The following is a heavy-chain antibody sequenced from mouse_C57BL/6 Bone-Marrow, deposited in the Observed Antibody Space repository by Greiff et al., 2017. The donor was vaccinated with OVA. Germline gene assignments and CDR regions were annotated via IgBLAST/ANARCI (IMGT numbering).Heavy chain of an antibody. CDR3: ARGGYGSSYWFAY. CDR2: ISDGGSYT. CDR1: GFTFSSYA. V-gene: IGHV5-4*03. D-gene: IGHD1-1*01. Sequence: EVMLVESGGGLVKPGGSLKLSCAASGFTFSSYAMSWVRQTPEKRLEWVATISDGGSYTYYPDNVKGRFTISRDNAKNNLYLQMSHLKSEDTAMYYCARGGYGSSYWFAYWGQGTLVTVSA. J-gene: IGHJ3*01.